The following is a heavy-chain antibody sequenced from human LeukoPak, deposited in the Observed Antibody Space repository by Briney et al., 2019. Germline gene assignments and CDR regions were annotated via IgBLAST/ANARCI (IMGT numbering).Heavy chain of an antibody. V-gene: IGHV3-23*01. CDR1: GFTFSSYA. Sequence: GGSLRLSCAASGFTFSSYAMSWVRQAPGKGLEWVSAISGSGGSTYYADSVKGRFTISRDNSKNTLYLQMNCLRAEDTAVYYCAKGRIAAAGRGTFDYWGQGTLVTVSS. CDR3: AKGRIAAAGRGTFDY. D-gene: IGHD6-13*01. J-gene: IGHJ4*02. CDR2: ISGSGGST.